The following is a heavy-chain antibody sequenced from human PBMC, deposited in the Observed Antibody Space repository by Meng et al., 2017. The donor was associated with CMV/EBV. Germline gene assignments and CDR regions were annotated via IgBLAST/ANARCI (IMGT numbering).Heavy chain of an antibody. CDR1: GFTFSSYD. CDR3: ARGSSTSSGGVYYYYGMDV. V-gene: IGHV3-13*01. CDR2: IGTAGDT. J-gene: IGHJ6*02. Sequence: GESLKISCAASGFTFSSYDMHWVRQATGKGLEWVSAIGTAGDTYYPGSVKGRFTISRENAKNSLNLQMNSLRAGDTAVYYCARGSSTSSGGVYYYYGMDVWGQGTTVTVSS. D-gene: IGHD2-2*01.